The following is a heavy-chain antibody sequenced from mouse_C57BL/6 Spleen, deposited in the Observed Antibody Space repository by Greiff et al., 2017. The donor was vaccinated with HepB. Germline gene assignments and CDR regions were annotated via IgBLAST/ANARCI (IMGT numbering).Heavy chain of an antibody. CDR3: ARHTVPYWYFDV. J-gene: IGHJ1*03. V-gene: IGHV5-9*01. Sequence: EVKLMESGGGLVKPGGSLKLSCAASGFTFSSYTMSWVRQTPEKRLEWVATISGGGGNTYYPDSVKGRFTISRDNAKNTLYLHMSSLRSEDTALYYCARHTVPYWYFDVWGTGTTVTVSS. CDR2: ISGGGGNT. D-gene: IGHD1-1*01. CDR1: GFTFSSYT.